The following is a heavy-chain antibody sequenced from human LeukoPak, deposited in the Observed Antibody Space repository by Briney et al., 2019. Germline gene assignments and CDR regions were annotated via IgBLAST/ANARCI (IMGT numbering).Heavy chain of an antibody. J-gene: IGHJ4*02. CDR2: IYYSGST. V-gene: IGHV4-30-4*01. CDR1: GGSISSGDYY. CDR3: ARVEAEPTITFGGVIAPPGDI. Sequence: SETLSLTCTVSGGSISSGDYYWSWIGQPPGKGLEWIGYIYYSGSTYYNPSLKSRVTISVDASKNQFSLKLSSVTAADTAVYYCARVEAEPTITFGGVIAPPGDIWGQGALVTVSS. D-gene: IGHD3-16*02.